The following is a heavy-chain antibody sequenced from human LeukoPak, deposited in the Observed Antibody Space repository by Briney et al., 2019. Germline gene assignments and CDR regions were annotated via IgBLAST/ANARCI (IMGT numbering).Heavy chain of an antibody. Sequence: ASVTVSCKASGYTFTVYYMHWVRQAPGQGPEWMGWINTKSGGTKYAQKFQGRVTMTRDTSINTAYMELSSLTFDDTAVYYCARSQESCSGGTCPGDYWGQGTLVTVSS. CDR2: INTKSGGT. CDR1: GYTFTVYY. CDR3: ARSQESCSGGTCPGDY. D-gene: IGHD2-15*01. J-gene: IGHJ4*02. V-gene: IGHV1-2*02.